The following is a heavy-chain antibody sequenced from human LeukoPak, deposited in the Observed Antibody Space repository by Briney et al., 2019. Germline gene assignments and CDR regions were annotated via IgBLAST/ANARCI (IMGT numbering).Heavy chain of an antibody. Sequence: GGSLRLSCAASGFTFSSYAMSWVRQAPGKGLEWVSAISGSGGSTYYADSVKGRFTISRDNSKNTLYLQMSSLRAEDTAVYYCAKDFTIFGVVTYYFDYWGQGTLVTVSS. CDR3: AKDFTIFGVVTYYFDY. J-gene: IGHJ4*02. D-gene: IGHD3-3*01. V-gene: IGHV3-23*01. CDR1: GFTFSSYA. CDR2: ISGSGGST.